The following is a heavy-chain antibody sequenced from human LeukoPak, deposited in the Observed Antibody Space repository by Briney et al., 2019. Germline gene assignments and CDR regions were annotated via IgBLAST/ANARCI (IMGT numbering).Heavy chain of an antibody. J-gene: IGHJ4*02. D-gene: IGHD1-14*01. Sequence: SETLSLTCAVYGGSFSGYYWSWIRQPPGKGLEWIGEIDHSGSTNYNPSLKSRVTISVDTSKNQFSLKLSSVTAADTAVYYCARGRTYWGQGTLVTVSS. V-gene: IGHV4-34*01. CDR3: ARGRTY. CDR2: IDHSGST. CDR1: GGSFSGYY.